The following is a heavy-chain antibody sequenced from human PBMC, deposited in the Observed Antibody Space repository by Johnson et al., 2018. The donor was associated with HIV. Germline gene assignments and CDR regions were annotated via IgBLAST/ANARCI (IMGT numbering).Heavy chain of an antibody. Sequence: VQLVESGGGLVQPGGSLRLSCAASGFTFSSYWMHWVRQAPGKGLEYVSAISSNGGSTYYANSVSGRFTISRDNSKNTLYLQMDSLRDEDMAVYYCAIPYYYDSGIYHWGQGTMVTVSS. J-gene: IGHJ3*01. CDR3: AIPYYYDSGIYH. V-gene: IGHV3-64*01. CDR2: ISSNGGST. CDR1: GFTFSSYW. D-gene: IGHD3-22*01.